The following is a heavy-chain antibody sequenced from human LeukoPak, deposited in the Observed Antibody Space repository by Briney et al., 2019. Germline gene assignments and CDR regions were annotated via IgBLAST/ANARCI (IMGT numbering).Heavy chain of an antibody. CDR1: GGSISSYY. CDR3: AGPSGIVVVPAAIRKSYYYMDV. Sequence: SETLSLTCTVSGGSISSYYWSWLRQPAGKGLEWIGRIYTSGSTNYNHSLKSRVTMSVDTSKNQFSLKLSSVTAADTAVYYCAGPSGIVVVPAAIRKSYYYMDVWGKGTTVTVSS. V-gene: IGHV4-4*07. J-gene: IGHJ6*03. CDR2: IYTSGST. D-gene: IGHD2-2*01.